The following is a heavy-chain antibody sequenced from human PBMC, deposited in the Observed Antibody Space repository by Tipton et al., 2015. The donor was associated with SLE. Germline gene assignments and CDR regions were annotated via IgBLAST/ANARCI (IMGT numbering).Heavy chain of an antibody. D-gene: IGHD2-15*01. CDR1: GFSFSNYG. V-gene: IGHV3-23*01. CDR2: ITGSAKTT. CDR3: ARAVVLVARGYSDL. Sequence: SLRLSCAASGFSFSNYGMNWVRQAPGKGLAWVSEITGSAKTTYYADSVKGRFTISRDNAKNTLYLQMNSLRAEDTAVYYCARAVVLVARGYSDLWGRGALVTVSS. J-gene: IGHJ2*01.